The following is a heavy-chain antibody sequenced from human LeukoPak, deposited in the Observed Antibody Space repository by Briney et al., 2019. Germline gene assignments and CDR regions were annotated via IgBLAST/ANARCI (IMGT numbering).Heavy chain of an antibody. CDR2: ISYDGSNK. CDR1: GFTFSSYG. CDR3: AKGGPDYGDYFDY. V-gene: IGHV3-30*18. Sequence: QTGGSLRLSCAASGFTFSSYGMHWVRKAPGKGLEWVAVISYDGSNKYYADSVKGRFTISRDNSKNTLYLQMNSLRAEDTAVYYCAKGGPDYGDYFDYWGQGTLVTVSS. J-gene: IGHJ4*02. D-gene: IGHD4-17*01.